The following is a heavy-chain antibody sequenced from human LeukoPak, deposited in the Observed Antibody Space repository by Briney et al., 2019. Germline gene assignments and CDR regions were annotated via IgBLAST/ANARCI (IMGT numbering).Heavy chain of an antibody. D-gene: IGHD5-12*01. Sequence: PGGSLRLSCAASGFTFSIHWMHWVRQAPGKGLVWVSRMNTDGTNTAYADSVKGRFTISRDNARNTLYLQMNSLRAEDTAVYYCAKQRPYSGYDYGYFDYWGQGTLVTVSS. CDR1: GFTFSIHW. V-gene: IGHV3-74*01. CDR2: MNTDGTNT. CDR3: AKQRPYSGYDYGYFDY. J-gene: IGHJ4*02.